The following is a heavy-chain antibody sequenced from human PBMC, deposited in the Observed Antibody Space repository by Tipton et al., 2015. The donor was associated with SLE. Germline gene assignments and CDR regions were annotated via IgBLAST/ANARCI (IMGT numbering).Heavy chain of an antibody. Sequence: TLSLTCAVSGASISSSDWWTWVRQPPGKGLEWIGEVYHSGSTNYSPSLKSRVTISVDTPKNQFSLNLSSVTAADTAVYYCARHAVSGSYQLDSFLLWGQGTLVTVSS. CDR1: GASISSSDW. D-gene: IGHD1-26*01. CDR2: VYHSGST. V-gene: IGHV4-4*02. J-gene: IGHJ3*01. CDR3: ARHAVSGSYQLDSFLL.